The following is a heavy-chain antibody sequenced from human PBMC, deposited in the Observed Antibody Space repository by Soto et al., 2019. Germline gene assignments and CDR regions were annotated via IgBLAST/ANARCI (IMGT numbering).Heavy chain of an antibody. CDR3: ARASYYYDSSGYFDY. D-gene: IGHD3-22*01. V-gene: IGHV1-69*13. CDR1: GGTFSSYA. J-gene: IGHJ4*02. CDR2: IIPIFGTA. Sequence: GASVKVSCKASGGTFSSYAISWVRQAPGQGLEWMGGIIPIFGTANYAQKFQGRVTITADESTSTAYMELSSLRSEDTAVYYCARASYYYDSSGYFDYWGQRTLVTVSS.